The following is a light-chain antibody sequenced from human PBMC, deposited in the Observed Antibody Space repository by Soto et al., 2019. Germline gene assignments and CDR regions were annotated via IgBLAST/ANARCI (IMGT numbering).Light chain of an antibody. J-gene: IGKJ5*01. CDR2: GAS. CDR3: QQYNNWPQIT. CDR1: QTIGNK. Sequence: EIVLAQSPATLSVSPGERVTLSCRATQTIGNKLAWYLQRPGQAPRLLMYGASTRATGIPARFSGSGSRTEFTLTISSLQSEDFAVYYCQQYNNWPQITFGQGTRLEIK. V-gene: IGKV3-15*01.